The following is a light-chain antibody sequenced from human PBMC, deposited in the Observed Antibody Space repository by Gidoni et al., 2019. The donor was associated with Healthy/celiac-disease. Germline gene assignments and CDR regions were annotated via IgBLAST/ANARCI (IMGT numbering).Light chain of an antibody. CDR2: WAS. CDR1: QSVLYSSNNQNY. Sequence: DIVLTQSPDSLAVSLGGRATINCKSSQSVLYSSNNQNYLAWYQQKPGQHPKLLIYWASTRESGVPDRFSGSGSGTDVTITISSRQAEDVAVYYCQQYYSTPFTFGPGTKVDIK. V-gene: IGKV4-1*01. J-gene: IGKJ3*01. CDR3: QQYYSTPFT.